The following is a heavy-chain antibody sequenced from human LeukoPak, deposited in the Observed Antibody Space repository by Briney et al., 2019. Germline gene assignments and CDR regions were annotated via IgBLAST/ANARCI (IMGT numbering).Heavy chain of an antibody. CDR1: GFSFSSYV. V-gene: IGHV3-23*01. D-gene: IGHD2-15*01. CDR2: ISGSGSAT. CDR3: AKDLDMVVVEGATGYDAFDV. J-gene: IGHJ3*01. Sequence: GGSLRLSCAASGFSFSSYVMSWVRQAPGKGLEWVSSISGSGSATYYADSAEGRFTISRDNSMNTVYLEMKRLRVEDTAVYYCAKDLDMVVVEGATGYDAFDVWGQGRMVIVSS.